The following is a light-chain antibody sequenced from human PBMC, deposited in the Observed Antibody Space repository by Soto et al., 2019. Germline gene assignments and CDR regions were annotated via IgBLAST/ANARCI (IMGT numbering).Light chain of an antibody. CDR2: EVY. V-gene: IGLV2-8*01. Sequence: QSALTQPPSASGSPGQSVTISCTGTSTDIGGYNFVSWYQQQPGKAPTLLIYEVYKRPSGVPDRFSGSKSGNTASLTVSGLQAHDEADAYCTSFARSENPSVVFGGGTKLTVL. CDR1: STDIGGYNF. CDR3: TSFARSENPSVV. J-gene: IGLJ2*01.